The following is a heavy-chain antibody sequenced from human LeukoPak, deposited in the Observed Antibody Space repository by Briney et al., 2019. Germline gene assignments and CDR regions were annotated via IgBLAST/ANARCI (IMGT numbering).Heavy chain of an antibody. CDR1: GFTFDDYA. J-gene: IGHJ4*02. V-gene: IGHV3-9*01. Sequence: GGSLRLSCAASGFTFDDYAMHWVRQAPGKGLEWVSGISWNSGSIGYADSVKGRFTISRDNAKNSLYLQMNSLRAEDTALYYCAKDPEYYYGSGSYFDYWGQGTLVTVSS. CDR2: ISWNSGSI. CDR3: AKDPEYYYGSGSYFDY. D-gene: IGHD3-10*01.